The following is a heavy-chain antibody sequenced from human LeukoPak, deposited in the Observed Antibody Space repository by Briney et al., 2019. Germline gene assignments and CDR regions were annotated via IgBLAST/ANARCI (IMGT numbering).Heavy chain of an antibody. J-gene: IGHJ4*02. CDR1: GYTFTGHY. V-gene: IGHV1-2*02. CDR3: ARALYGDYLDY. Sequence: ASVKVSCKASGYTFTGHYIYWVRQAPGQGLEWMGWIKPNSGGTNSAQKFQGRVTMTRDTSISTAYMELSRLRSDDTAVYYCARALYGDYLDYWGQGTLVTVSS. CDR2: IKPNSGGT. D-gene: IGHD4-17*01.